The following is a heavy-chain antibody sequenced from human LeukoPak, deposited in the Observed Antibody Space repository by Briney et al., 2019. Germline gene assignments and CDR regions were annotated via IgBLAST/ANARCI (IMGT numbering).Heavy chain of an antibody. V-gene: IGHV3-21*04. J-gene: IGHJ3*02. Sequence: GGSLRLSRTASGFTFSSYSMNWVRQAPGKGLEWVSSISSDSNYIYYADSVKGRFTISRDDSKNTVYLQMNSLRAEDTAVYYCARWTNFHAFDIWGQGTLVTVSS. CDR1: GFTFSSYS. CDR3: ARWTNFHAFDI. CDR2: ISSDSNYI. D-gene: IGHD1-1*01.